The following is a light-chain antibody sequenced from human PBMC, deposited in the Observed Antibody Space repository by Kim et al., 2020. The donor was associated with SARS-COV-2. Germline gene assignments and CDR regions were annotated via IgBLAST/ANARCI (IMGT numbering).Light chain of an antibody. J-gene: IGKJ2*01. CDR2: GAS. Sequence: EIVLTQSPGTLSLSPGERATLSCRASQSVSSSYLAGYQQKPGQAPRLLIYGASSRATGIPDRFSGSGSGTDFTLTISRLGPEDFAVYYCQQYGSSPRTFGQGTKLEI. V-gene: IGKV3-20*01. CDR3: QQYGSSPRT. CDR1: QSVSSSY.